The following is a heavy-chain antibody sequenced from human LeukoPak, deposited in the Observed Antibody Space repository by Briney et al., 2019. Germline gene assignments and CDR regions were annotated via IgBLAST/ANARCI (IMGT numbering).Heavy chain of an antibody. CDR2: IYYSGST. Sequence: PSETLSLTCTVSGGSVSSGSYYWSWIRQPPGKGLEWIGYIYYSGSTNYNPSLKSRVTISVDTSKNQFSLKLSSVTAADTAVYYCARGSDIVVVPAAMGLEDYYGMDVWGQGTTVTVSS. D-gene: IGHD2-2*01. J-gene: IGHJ6*02. CDR3: ARGSDIVVVPAAMGLEDYYGMDV. V-gene: IGHV4-61*01. CDR1: GGSVSSGSYY.